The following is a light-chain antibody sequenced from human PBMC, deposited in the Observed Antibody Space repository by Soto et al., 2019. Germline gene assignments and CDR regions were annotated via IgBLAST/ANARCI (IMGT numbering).Light chain of an antibody. Sequence: EIVWTQSPATLYLSPGERATLSCRASQSVSSYLAWYQQKPGQAPRLLIYDASNRATGIPARFSGSGSGTDFTLTISSLEPEDFAVYYCQQRSNWPITFGQGTRLEIK. CDR1: QSVSSY. CDR3: QQRSNWPIT. V-gene: IGKV3-11*01. CDR2: DAS. J-gene: IGKJ5*01.